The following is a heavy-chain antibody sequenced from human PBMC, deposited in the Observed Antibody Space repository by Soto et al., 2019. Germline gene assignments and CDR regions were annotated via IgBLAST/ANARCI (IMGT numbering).Heavy chain of an antibody. Sequence: QVQLVQSGAEVKKPGASVKVSCKASGYTFTSYGISWVRQAPGQGLEWMGWISAYNVNTNYAQKLQGRVTMTTDTSTSTAYMELRRLRSGDTAVYYCARVRAYDFWSGDFSPRYYYYYMDVWGKGTTVTVSS. V-gene: IGHV1-18*01. CDR1: GYTFTSYG. D-gene: IGHD3-3*01. CDR3: ARVRAYDFWSGDFSPRYYYYYMDV. CDR2: ISAYNVNT. J-gene: IGHJ6*03.